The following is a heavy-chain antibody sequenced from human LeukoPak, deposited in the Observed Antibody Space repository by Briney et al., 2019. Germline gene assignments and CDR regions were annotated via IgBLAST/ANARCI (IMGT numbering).Heavy chain of an antibody. J-gene: IGHJ3*02. D-gene: IGHD5-12*01. CDR3: ARLDNSGYDLSGAFDI. CDR1: GYTFTSYG. V-gene: IGHV1-69*04. CDR2: IIPILGIA. Sequence: GASVKVSCKASGYTFTSYGISWVRQAPGQGLEWMGRIIPILGIANYAQKFQGRVTITADKSTSTAYMELSSLRSEDTAVYYCARLDNSGYDLSGAFDIWGQGTMVTVSS.